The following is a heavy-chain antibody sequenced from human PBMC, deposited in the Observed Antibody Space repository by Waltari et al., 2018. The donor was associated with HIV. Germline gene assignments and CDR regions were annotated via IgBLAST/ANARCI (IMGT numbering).Heavy chain of an antibody. J-gene: IGHJ6*02. CDR2: IYYSGST. D-gene: IGHD7-27*01. V-gene: IGHV4-61*01. Sequence: QVQLQESGPGLVKPSETLSLTCTVSGGSVSSARYYWSWIRQPPGKGLEWIGYIYYSGSTNYNPSLTRRVTISVDTSKNQFSLKLSAVTAADTAVYYCARDPLLTGGRNGGMDVWGQGTTVTVSS. CDR3: ARDPLLTGGRNGGMDV. CDR1: GGSVSSARYY.